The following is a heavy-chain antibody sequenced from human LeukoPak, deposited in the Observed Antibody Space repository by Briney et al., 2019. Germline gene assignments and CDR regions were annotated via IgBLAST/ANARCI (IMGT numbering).Heavy chain of an antibody. J-gene: IGHJ6*02. CDR3: ATDDQSYYYYGMDV. Sequence: ASVKVSCKVSGYTLTELSMHWVRQAPGKGLEWMGGFDPEDGETIYAQKFQGRVTMTEDTSTDTAYMELSSLRSEDTAVYYCATDDQSYYYYGMDVWGQGTTVTVSS. CDR2: FDPEDGET. V-gene: IGHV1-24*01. D-gene: IGHD2-2*01. CDR1: GYTLTELS.